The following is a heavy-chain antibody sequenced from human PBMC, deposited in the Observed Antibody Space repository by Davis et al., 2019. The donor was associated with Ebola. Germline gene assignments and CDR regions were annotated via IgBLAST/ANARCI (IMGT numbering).Heavy chain of an antibody. CDR1: GYTFTNYY. V-gene: IGHV1-46*01. CDR3: ATGGPWTEH. Sequence: ASVKVSCKASGYTFTNYYMHWVRQAPGQGLEWMGMINPNDGRTIYAQKFQGRVTVTRDTSTTTVYMELSSLRSEDTAVYYCATGGPWTEHWGQGTLVTVSS. CDR2: INPNDGRT. D-gene: IGHD3/OR15-3a*01. J-gene: IGHJ4*02.